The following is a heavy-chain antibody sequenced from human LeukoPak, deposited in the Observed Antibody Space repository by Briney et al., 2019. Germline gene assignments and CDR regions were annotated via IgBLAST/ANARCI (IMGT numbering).Heavy chain of an antibody. Sequence: GGSLRLSCAASGFTFSSYGMHWVRQAPGKGLEWVAVIWYDGSNKYYADSVKGRFTISRDNSKNMLYLQMNSLRAEDTAVYYCAREGGRSHTYYFDYWGQGTLVTVSS. CDR2: IWYDGSNK. J-gene: IGHJ4*02. V-gene: IGHV3-33*01. CDR3: AREGGRSHTYYFDY. CDR1: GFTFSSYG.